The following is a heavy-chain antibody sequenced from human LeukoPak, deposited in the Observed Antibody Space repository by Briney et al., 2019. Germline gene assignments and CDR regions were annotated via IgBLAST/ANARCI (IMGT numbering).Heavy chain of an antibody. Sequence: PSETLSLTCTVSGVSISSYYWSWIRQPPGKGLEWIGYIYYSGSTNYNPSLKSRVTMSVDTSKNQFSLKLSSVTAADTAVYYCARAEMEGSSRWYPFFDYWGQGTLVTVSS. V-gene: IGHV4-59*01. CDR1: GVSISSYY. J-gene: IGHJ4*02. CDR3: ARAEMEGSSRWYPFFDY. CDR2: IYYSGST. D-gene: IGHD6-13*01.